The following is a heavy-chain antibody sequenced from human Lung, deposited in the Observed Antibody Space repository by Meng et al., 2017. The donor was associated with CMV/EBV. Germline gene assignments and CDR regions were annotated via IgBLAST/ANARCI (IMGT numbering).Heavy chain of an antibody. V-gene: IGHV3-23*01. Sequence: GESXKISCAASGFTFGSYAMTWVRQAPGKGLQWVSSISGNGYSTYYADSVKGRFTISRDNSNNTLFLQMNSLRADDTAVYYCTKDRHTSSAPYYFDSWGQGAXVTVSS. J-gene: IGHJ4*02. CDR2: ISGNGYST. CDR3: TKDRHTSSAPYYFDS. CDR1: GFTFGSYA.